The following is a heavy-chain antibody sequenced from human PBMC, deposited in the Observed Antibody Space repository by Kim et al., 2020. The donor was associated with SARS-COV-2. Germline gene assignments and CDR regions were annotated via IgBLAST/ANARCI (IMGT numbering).Heavy chain of an antibody. V-gene: IGHV6-1*01. D-gene: IGHD2-15*01. CDR2: TYYRSKWYN. CDR1: GDSVSSNSAA. Sequence: SQTLSLTCAISGDSVSSNSAAWNWIRQSPSRGLEWLGRTYYRSKWYNDYAVSVKSRITINPDTSKNQFSLQLNSVTPEDTAVYYCARALDIVVVVAALSRSYYFDYWGQGTLVTVSS. J-gene: IGHJ4*02. CDR3: ARALDIVVVVAALSRSYYFDY.